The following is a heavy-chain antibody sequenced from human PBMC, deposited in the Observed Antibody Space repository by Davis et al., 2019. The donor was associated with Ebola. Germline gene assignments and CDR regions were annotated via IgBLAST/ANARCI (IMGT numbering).Heavy chain of an antibody. D-gene: IGHD6-19*01. J-gene: IGHJ6*02. CDR1: GFTFDDYA. CDR2: ISWNSGSI. V-gene: IGHV3-9*01. CDR3: AKDIGAVAGPFGGMDV. Sequence: PGGSLRLSCAASGFTFDDYAMHWVRQAPGKGLEWVSGISWNSGSIGYADSVKGRFTISRDNAKNSLYLQMNSLRAEDTALYYCAKDIGAVAGPFGGMDVWGQGTTVTVSS.